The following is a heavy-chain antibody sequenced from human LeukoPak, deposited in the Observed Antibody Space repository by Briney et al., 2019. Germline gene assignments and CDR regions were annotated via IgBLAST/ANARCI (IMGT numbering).Heavy chain of an antibody. CDR3: AKDLGYNWNYFDY. D-gene: IGHD1-20*01. CDR2: INDSGGST. V-gene: IGHV3-23*01. CDR1: GFIFSNYG. Sequence: GGSLRLSCAASGFIFSNYGMSWVRQAPGKGLEWVSVINDSGGSTYYADSVKGRSTISRDNSKNTLYLQINTLRAEDTAIYYCAKDLGYNWNYFDYWGQGTLVTVSS. J-gene: IGHJ4*02.